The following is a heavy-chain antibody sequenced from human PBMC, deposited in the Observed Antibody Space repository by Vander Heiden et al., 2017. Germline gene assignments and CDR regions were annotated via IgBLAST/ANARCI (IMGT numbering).Heavy chain of an antibody. Sequence: QITLKEAGPPLVKPTQTLTLTCTVSGCSPSTSGVGVRWLRQPPGQALEWLALVYWNDGKRYSPSLMNRLTITKDTSKNQVVLTMTNMDPLDTATYYCAHASRDGYNFVGYWGQGPLVTVSS. CDR1: GCSPSTSGVG. J-gene: IGHJ4*02. V-gene: IGHV2-5*01. CDR3: AHASRDGYNFVGY. CDR2: VYWNDGK. D-gene: IGHD5-12*01.